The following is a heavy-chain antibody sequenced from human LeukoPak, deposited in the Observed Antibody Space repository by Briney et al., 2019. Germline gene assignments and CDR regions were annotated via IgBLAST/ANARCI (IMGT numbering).Heavy chain of an antibody. J-gene: IGHJ3*02. CDR1: GGPISSYY. CDR3: ARDRATMVRGVSRPFAFDI. D-gene: IGHD3-10*01. CDR2: IYYSGST. V-gene: IGHV4-59*01. Sequence: SENLSLTCTVSGGPISSYYWSWIRQPPGKGLEWIGYIYYSGSTNYNPSLKSRVTISVDTSKNQFSLKLSSVTAADTAVYYCARDRATMVRGVSRPFAFDIWGQGTMVTVSS.